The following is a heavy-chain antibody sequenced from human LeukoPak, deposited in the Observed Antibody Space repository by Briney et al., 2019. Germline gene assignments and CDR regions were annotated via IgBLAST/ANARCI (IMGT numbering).Heavy chain of an antibody. D-gene: IGHD3-10*01. Sequence: PSETLSLTCTVSGGSISSSSYYWGWIRQPPGKGLEWIGSIRYSGSTYYNPSLKSRVTISVDTSKNQFSLKLSSVTAADTAVYYCARADPMVRGVRNMDVWGKGTTVTVSS. CDR2: IRYSGST. V-gene: IGHV4-39*07. J-gene: IGHJ6*03. CDR3: ARADPMVRGVRNMDV. CDR1: GGSISSSSYY.